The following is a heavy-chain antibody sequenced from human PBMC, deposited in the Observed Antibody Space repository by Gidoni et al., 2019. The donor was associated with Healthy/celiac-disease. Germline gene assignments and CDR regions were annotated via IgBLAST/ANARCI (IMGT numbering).Heavy chain of an antibody. CDR1: GGTFSSYA. CDR3: ARASPVVPAADNYYYYYGMDV. J-gene: IGHJ6*02. Sequence: QVQLVQSGAEVKKPGSSVKFSCKASGGTFSSYAISWVRQAPGQGLEWMGGIIPIFGTANYAQKFQGRVTITADKSTSTAYMELSSLRSEDTAVYYCARASPVVPAADNYYYYYGMDVWGQGTTVTVSS. V-gene: IGHV1-69*06. CDR2: IIPIFGTA. D-gene: IGHD2-2*01.